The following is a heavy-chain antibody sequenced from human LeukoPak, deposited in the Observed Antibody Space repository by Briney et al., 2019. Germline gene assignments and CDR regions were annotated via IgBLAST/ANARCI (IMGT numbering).Heavy chain of an antibody. V-gene: IGHV3-48*03. CDR2: ISNTGTTI. CDR1: GFTFSSYE. Sequence: GGSLRRSCAASGFTFSSYEMNWVRQAPGKGLEWVSYISNTGTTIYYADSVKGRFTISRDNAKNSLYLQMNSLRAEDTAAYYCARGGAADYWGQGTLVTVSS. D-gene: IGHD1-26*01. CDR3: ARGGAADY. J-gene: IGHJ4*02.